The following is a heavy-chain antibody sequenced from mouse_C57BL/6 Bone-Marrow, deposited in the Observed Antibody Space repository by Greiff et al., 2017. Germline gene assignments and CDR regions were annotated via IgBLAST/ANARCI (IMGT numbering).Heavy chain of an antibody. D-gene: IGHD2-3*01. CDR1: GFTFSDYG. CDR2: ISNLAYSI. V-gene: IGHV5-15*01. CDR3: ARLGGYYGWFAY. J-gene: IGHJ3*01. Sequence: DVMLVESGGGLVQPGGSLKLSCAASGFTFSDYGMAWVRQAPRKGPAWVAFISNLAYSIYSADTVTGRFTLSRENAKNTLYLEMSSLRSEDTAMYYCARLGGYYGWFAYWGQGTLVTVSA.